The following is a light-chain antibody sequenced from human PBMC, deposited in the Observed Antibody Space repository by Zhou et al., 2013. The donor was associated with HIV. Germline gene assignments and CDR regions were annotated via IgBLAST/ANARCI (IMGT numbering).Light chain of an antibody. CDR2: ATS. CDR3: QQSYSAPWT. J-gene: IGKJ1*01. V-gene: IGKV1-39*01. Sequence: DIQLTQSPSSLSASVGDRVTITCRASEHVSIFLNWFQQKPGKAPKLLIYATSTLESGVPSRFRGSESGTDFSLTITSLQPEDFATYYCQQSYSAPWTFGQGTKV. CDR1: EHVSIF.